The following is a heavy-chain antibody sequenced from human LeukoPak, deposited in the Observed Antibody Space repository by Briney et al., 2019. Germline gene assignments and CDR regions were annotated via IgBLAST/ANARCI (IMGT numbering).Heavy chain of an antibody. J-gene: IGHJ4*02. CDR1: GFTFSSYA. Sequence: GGSLRLSCAASGFTFSSYAMSWVRQAPGKGLEWVSAISGSGGSTYYADSVKGRFTISRDNSKNTLYLQMNSLRAEDTAVYYCAKDPASLGSGGSCYSARGQGTLVTVSS. D-gene: IGHD2-15*01. CDR2: ISGSGGST. V-gene: IGHV3-23*01. CDR3: AKDPASLGSGGSCYSA.